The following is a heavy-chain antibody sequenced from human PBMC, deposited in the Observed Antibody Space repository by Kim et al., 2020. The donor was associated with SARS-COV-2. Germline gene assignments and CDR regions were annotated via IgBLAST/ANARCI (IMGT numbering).Heavy chain of an antibody. Sequence: GESLKISCKGSGYSFTSYWIGWVRHMPGKGLEWMGIIYPGDSDTRYSPSFQSQVTISADKSISTACLQWSSLKASDTAMYYCARTPPMYYYDSRGYPALKYYLDYWGQGTLITVSS. CDR3: ARTPPMYYYDSRGYPALKYYLDY. CDR2: IYPGDSDT. V-gene: IGHV5-51*01. CDR1: GYSFTSYW. J-gene: IGHJ4*02. D-gene: IGHD3-22*01.